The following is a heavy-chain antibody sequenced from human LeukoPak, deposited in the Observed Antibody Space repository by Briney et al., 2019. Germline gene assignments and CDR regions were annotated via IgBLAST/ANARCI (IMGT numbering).Heavy chain of an antibody. D-gene: IGHD2-2*01. J-gene: IGHJ4*02. CDR2: INQDGSER. CDR3: ARDSKSVPSSTSCSFFDY. V-gene: IGHV3-7*01. Sequence: PGGSLRLSCAASRFTFSNYWMSWVRQAPGKGLEWVANINQDGSERYYVDSVKGRFTISRDNTKNSLYLQMKSLRAEDTAVYYCARDSKSVPSSTSCSFFDYWGQGTLVTVSS. CDR1: RFTFSNYW.